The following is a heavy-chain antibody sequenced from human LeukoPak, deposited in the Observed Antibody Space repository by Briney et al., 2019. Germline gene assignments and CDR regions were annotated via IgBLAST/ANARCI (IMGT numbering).Heavy chain of an antibody. J-gene: IGHJ3*02. CDR3: ARVGLRLRKAFDI. CDR2: INPNSGGT. CDR1: GYTFTGYY. D-gene: IGHD5-12*01. Sequence: ASVKVSCKASGYTFTGYYMHWVRQAPGQGLEWMGWINPNSGGTNYAQKFRGRVTMTRDTSISTAYMELSRLRSDDTAVYYCARVGLRLRKAFDIWGQGTMVTVSS. V-gene: IGHV1-2*02.